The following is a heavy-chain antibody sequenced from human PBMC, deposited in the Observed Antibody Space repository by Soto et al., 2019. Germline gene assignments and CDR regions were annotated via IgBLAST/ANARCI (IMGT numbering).Heavy chain of an antibody. CDR2: ISGSGGST. V-gene: IGHV3-23*01. D-gene: IGHD3-22*01. J-gene: IGHJ4*02. CDR3: AKDEDYYDSSGYYAN. CDR1: GFTFSNYA. Sequence: GGSLRLSCAASGFTFSNYAMTWFRQAPGKGLEWVSAISGSGGSTYYAESVKGRFTISRDNSKNTLYLQMNSLRAEDTAVYYCAKDEDYYDSSGYYANWGQETRVTVSS.